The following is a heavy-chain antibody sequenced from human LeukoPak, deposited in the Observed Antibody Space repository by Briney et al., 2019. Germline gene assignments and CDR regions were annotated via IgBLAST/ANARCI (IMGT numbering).Heavy chain of an antibody. CDR3: ARQTPYYSYMDV. CDR1: GGSISSYY. J-gene: IGHJ6*03. Sequence: SETLSLTCTVSGGSISSYYCSRIRQPPGKGLEWIGYIDTSGSTNHNPSLKSRVTISVDTSKTQFSLRLTSVTAADTAVYYCARQTPYYSYMDVWGKGTTVTVSS. CDR2: IDTSGST. V-gene: IGHV4-4*09. D-gene: IGHD4-23*01.